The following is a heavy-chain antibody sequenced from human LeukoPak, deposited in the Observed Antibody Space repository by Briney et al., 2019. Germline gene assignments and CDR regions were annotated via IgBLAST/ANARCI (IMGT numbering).Heavy chain of an antibody. V-gene: IGHV3-23*01. CDR1: RFTFSSYA. CDR3: AKDTIRFLEWSPESWFDP. CDR2: ISGSGGST. D-gene: IGHD3-3*01. Sequence: GGSLRLSCAASRFTFSSYAMSWVRQAPGKGLEWVSAISGSGGSTYYADSVKGRFTISRDNSKNTLYLQMNSLRAEDTAVYYCAKDTIRFLEWSPESWFDPWGQGTLVTVSS. J-gene: IGHJ5*02.